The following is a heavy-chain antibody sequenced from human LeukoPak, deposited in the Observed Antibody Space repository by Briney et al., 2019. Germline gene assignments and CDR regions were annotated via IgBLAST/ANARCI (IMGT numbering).Heavy chain of an antibody. Sequence: ASVKVSCKASGFTFTSYGISWVRQAPGQGLEWMGWISAYNGNTNYAQKLQSRVTMTTDTSTSTAYMELRSLRSDDTAVYYCARDLRGRYNWNSVPMDVWGQGTTVTVSS. CDR2: ISAYNGNT. J-gene: IGHJ6*02. V-gene: IGHV1-18*01. CDR3: ARDLRGRYNWNSVPMDV. D-gene: IGHD1-7*01. CDR1: GFTFTSYG.